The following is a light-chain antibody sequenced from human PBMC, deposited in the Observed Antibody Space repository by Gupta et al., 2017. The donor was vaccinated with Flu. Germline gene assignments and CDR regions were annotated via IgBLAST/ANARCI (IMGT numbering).Light chain of an antibody. V-gene: IGKV2-30*01. J-gene: IGKJ3*01. Sequence: TPGQSAPSYSRSRSSRANRGGKGYLGWFKQRPGQAPRRLIYKVSNRDTGVPDRFSGSGYGNDLTLNISNVEQEDVGFYFCQQRTHWPPFTFGHGT. CDR3: QQRTHWPPFT. CDR1: SSRANRGGKGY. CDR2: KVS.